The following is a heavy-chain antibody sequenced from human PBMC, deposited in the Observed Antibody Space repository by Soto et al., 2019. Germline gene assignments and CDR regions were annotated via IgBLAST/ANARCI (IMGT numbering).Heavy chain of an antibody. D-gene: IGHD5-18*01. CDR3: AKSAWLQLGGYFDY. Sequence: GGSLRLSCAASGFTLSSYAMSWVRQAPGKGLEWVSTISGSGGSTYYADSVKGRFTISRDNSKNTLYLQMNSLRVEDTAVYYCAKSAWLQLGGYFDYWGQGTLVTVSS. CDR2: ISGSGGST. CDR1: GFTLSSYA. J-gene: IGHJ4*02. V-gene: IGHV3-23*01.